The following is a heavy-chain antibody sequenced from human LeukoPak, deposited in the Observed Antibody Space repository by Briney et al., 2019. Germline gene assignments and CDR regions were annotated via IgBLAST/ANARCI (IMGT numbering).Heavy chain of an antibody. CDR1: GFNFSNYA. J-gene: IGHJ4*02. CDR3: AKVVGTGTTPTDY. CDR2: ISGSGSNT. Sequence: GGSLRLSCAASGFNFSNYAMTWVRQAPGKGLECVSVISGSGSNTDYADSVKGRFTISRDNSKNTLSLQMNSLRAEDTAVYYCAKVVGTGTTPTDYWGQGILVTVSS. V-gene: IGHV3-23*01. D-gene: IGHD1-1*01.